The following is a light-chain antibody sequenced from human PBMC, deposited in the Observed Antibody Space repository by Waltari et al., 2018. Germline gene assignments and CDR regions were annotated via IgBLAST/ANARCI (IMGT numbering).Light chain of an antibody. J-gene: IGKJ1*01. CDR3: QQYNAYPRT. CDR1: ETVYSW. CDR2: RTS. V-gene: IGKV1-5*03. Sequence: IQMTQSPSTLSASVGDRVTITCRASETVYSWLSWYHHKPGTAPNLLIYRTSSLESGVPSRVSGRGSGTEFTRTITSLQPDDFATYDCQQYNAYPRTFGQGTKVEFK.